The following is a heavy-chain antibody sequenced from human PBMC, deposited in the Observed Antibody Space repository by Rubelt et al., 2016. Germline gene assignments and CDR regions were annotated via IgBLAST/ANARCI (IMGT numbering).Heavy chain of an antibody. CDR3: ARDGPEKWLVPEFDY. V-gene: IGHV1-69*04. CDR1: GGTFSSYA. J-gene: IGHJ4*02. CDR2: IIPILGIA. Sequence: QVQLVQSGAEVKKPGSSVKVSCKASGGTFSSYAISWVRQAPGQGLEWMGRIIPILGIANYAQKFQGRVTITAEKSTSTTYLELSSLRSEDPAVYYWARDGPEKWLVPEFDYWGQGTLVTVSS. D-gene: IGHD6-19*01.